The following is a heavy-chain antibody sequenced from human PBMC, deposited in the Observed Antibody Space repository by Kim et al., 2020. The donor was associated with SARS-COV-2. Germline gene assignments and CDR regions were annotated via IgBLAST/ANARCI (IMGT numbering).Heavy chain of an antibody. CDR1: GGTFSSYT. D-gene: IGHD2-21*02. Sequence: SVKVSCKASGGTFSSYTISWVRQAPGQGLEWMGRIIPILGIANYAQKFQGRVTITADKSTSTAYMELSSLRSEDTAVYYCARVLSNVGDCGGDCYFYYYYGMDVWGQGTTVTVSS. CDR3: ARVLSNVGDCGGDCYFYYYYGMDV. V-gene: IGHV1-69*02. CDR2: IIPILGIA. J-gene: IGHJ6*02.